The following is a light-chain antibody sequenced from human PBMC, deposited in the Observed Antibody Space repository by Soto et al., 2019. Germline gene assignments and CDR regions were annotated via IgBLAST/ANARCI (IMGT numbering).Light chain of an antibody. CDR2: GGS. CDR1: QRVSVSY. CDR3: MQALQTPRT. Sequence: EIVLTQSPGTLSLSPGERAALSCRASQRVSVSYLAWYQRKPGQAPRLLIHGGSPRAPGTPARFNGSGSGTDFTLKISRVEAEDVGVYYCMQALQTPRTFGQGTKVDIK. J-gene: IGKJ1*01. V-gene: IGKV3-20*01.